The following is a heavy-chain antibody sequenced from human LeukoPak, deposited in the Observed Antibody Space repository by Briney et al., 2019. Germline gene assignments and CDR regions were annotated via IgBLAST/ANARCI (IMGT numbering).Heavy chain of an antibody. CDR3: AREDILTGFLLDY. CDR1: GGSISSYY. J-gene: IGHJ4*02. V-gene: IGHV4-59*12. D-gene: IGHD3-9*01. CDR2: IYYSGST. Sequence: SETLSLTCTVSGGSISSYYWSWIRQPPGKGLEWIGYIYYSGSTNYNPSLKSRVTISVDTSKNQFSLKLSSVTAADTAVYYCAREDILTGFLLDYWGQGTLVTVSS.